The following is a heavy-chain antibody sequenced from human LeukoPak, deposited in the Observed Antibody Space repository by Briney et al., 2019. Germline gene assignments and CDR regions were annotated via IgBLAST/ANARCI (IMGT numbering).Heavy chain of an antibody. V-gene: IGHV3-21*01. D-gene: IGHD3-16*01. J-gene: IGHJ4*02. Sequence: GGSLRLSCAASGFTFSSYSMNWVRQAPGKGLEWVSSISSSSSHIYYADSVKGRFTISRDNAKNSLYLQMNSLRAEDTAVYYCAWGGMAAFDSWGQGTLVTVSS. CDR3: AWGGMAAFDS. CDR2: ISSSSSHI. CDR1: GFTFSSYS.